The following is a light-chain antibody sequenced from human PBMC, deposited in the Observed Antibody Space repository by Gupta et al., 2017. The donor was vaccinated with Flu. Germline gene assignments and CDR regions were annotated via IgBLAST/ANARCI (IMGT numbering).Light chain of an antibody. CDR2: GAT. CDR1: QSVSNNY. CDR3: QYYGFSPLEIT. V-gene: IGKV3-20*01. J-gene: IGKJ5*01. Sequence: CRASQSVSNNYVTWYQHKPGQTPRLLIHGATSRATDLPDRISGSGCGTDFTLINIRLAPADVAVYYCQYYGFSPLEITFGRGTRLEIQ.